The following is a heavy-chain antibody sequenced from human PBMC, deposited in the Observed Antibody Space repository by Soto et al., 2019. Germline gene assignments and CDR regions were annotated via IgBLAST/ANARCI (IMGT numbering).Heavy chain of an antibody. D-gene: IGHD3-9*01. Sequence: QVQLVQSGAEVKKPGAAVKVSCKASGYTFTNYDMNWVRQATGQGLEWMGWMNPNSGNTGYEQKFQGKVTMTRNTSISTVYMELGSLRAEDTAVYYCVRGGGYYDILTGYDYWGQGTPVTVSS. J-gene: IGHJ4*02. CDR3: VRGGGYYDILTGYDY. CDR1: GYTFTNYD. V-gene: IGHV1-8*02. CDR2: MNPNSGNT.